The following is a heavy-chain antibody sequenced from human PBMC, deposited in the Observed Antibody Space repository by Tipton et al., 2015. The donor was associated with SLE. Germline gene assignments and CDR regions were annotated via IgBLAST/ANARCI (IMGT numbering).Heavy chain of an antibody. V-gene: IGHV4-4*07. CDR3: ARGSDGEYVRYFDV. Sequence: TLSLTCTVSGGSISFGYWSWIRQSAGRGLEWIGRIYRSGDRDYNPPLRSRVTMSIDASQNRVSLRLKSVSAADTAVYYCARGSDGEYVRYFDVWGPGTLVTVSS. CDR2: IYRSGDR. J-gene: IGHJ2*01. D-gene: IGHD4-17*01. CDR1: GGSISFGY.